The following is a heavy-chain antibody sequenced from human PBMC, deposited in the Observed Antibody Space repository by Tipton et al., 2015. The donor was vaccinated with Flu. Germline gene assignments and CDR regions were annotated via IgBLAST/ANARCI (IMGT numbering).Heavy chain of an antibody. CDR1: GGSISSYY. Sequence: TLSLTCTVSGGSISSYYWGWIRQPPGKGLEWIGYIYYSGSTNYNPSLKSRVTISVDTSKNQFSLKLSPVTAADTAGYYCARVYYDSSGYTDAFDIWGQGTMVTVSS. D-gene: IGHD3-22*01. J-gene: IGHJ3*02. CDR2: IYYSGST. CDR3: ARVYYDSSGYTDAFDI. V-gene: IGHV4-59*01.